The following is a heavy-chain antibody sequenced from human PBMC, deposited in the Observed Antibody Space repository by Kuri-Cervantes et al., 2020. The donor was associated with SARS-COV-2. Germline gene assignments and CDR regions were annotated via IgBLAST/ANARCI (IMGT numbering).Heavy chain of an antibody. CDR1: GFTFINFV. J-gene: IGHJ3*02. D-gene: IGHD5-18*01. CDR2: IRGRADGT. CDR3: AKDRPGYSYGYGYAFDI. Sequence: GGSLRLSCAASGFTFINFVMSWVRQVPGKGPEWVASIRGRADGTDYADSVKGRFTISRDNSKNTLYLQMNSLRAEDTAVYYCAKDRPGYSYGYGYAFDIWGQGTMVTVSS. V-gene: IGHV3-23*01.